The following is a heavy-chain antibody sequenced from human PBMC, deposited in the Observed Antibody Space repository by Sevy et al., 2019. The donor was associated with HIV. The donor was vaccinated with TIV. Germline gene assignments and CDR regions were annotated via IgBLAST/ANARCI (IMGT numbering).Heavy chain of an antibody. Sequence: GGSLRLSCAASGFTVTFNSMSWVRQAPGRGLVWVSVIYVGRNTYYADSVKGRFTIFRDSFKDTVDLQMDSLRPEDSGVYYCVGESAGIDHWGQGTLVTVSS. J-gene: IGHJ4*02. CDR1: GFTVTFNS. V-gene: IGHV3-53*01. CDR3: VGESAGIDH. CDR2: IYVGRNT. D-gene: IGHD1-26*01.